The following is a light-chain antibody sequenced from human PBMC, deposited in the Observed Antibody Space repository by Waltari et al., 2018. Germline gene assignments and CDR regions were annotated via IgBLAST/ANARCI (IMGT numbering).Light chain of an antibody. J-gene: IGLJ3*02. CDR3: QAYDITLRVV. V-gene: IGLV1-40*01. CDR1: GSNIGAGYD. CDR2: GSS. Sequence: QSVLTQPPSVSGAPGQRVTIACTGSGSNIGAGYDVHWYQQVPRAAPKLLIYGSSSRPLGVPERFFGSTSGTSASLAIIGLQAEDEADYYCQAYDITLRVVFGGGTKLTVL.